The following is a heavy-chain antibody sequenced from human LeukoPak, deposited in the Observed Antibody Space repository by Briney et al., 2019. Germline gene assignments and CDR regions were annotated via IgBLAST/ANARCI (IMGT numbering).Heavy chain of an antibody. CDR3: ARGSPKVLMVYAIGDYFDY. Sequence: GGSLRLSCAASGFTFSSYAMHWVRQAPGKGLEYVSAISSNGGSTYYANSVKGRFTISRDNSKSTLYLQMGSLRAEDMAVYYCARGSPKVLMVYAIGDYFDYWGQGTLVTVSS. J-gene: IGHJ4*02. V-gene: IGHV3-64*01. CDR2: ISSNGGST. CDR1: GFTFSSYA. D-gene: IGHD2-8*01.